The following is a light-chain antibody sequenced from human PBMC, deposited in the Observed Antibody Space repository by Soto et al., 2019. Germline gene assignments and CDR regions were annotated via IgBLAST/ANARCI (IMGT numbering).Light chain of an antibody. CDR2: ETS. CDR1: SSDFGSYKF. V-gene: IGLV2-23*01. CDR3: FSFTSSYTHV. Sequence: QSALTQPASVSGSPGQSVTISCTGTSSDFGSYKFVSWYQHHPGKVPKVIIYETSKRPSGVSDRFSGSKSGNTASLTICGLQVEDEADYYCFSFTSSYTHVFGSGTKVTVL. J-gene: IGLJ1*01.